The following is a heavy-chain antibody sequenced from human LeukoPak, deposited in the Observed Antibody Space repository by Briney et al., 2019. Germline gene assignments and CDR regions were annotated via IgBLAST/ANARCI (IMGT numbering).Heavy chain of an antibody. D-gene: IGHD1-26*01. J-gene: IGHJ4*02. CDR2: ITGSGDTI. CDR3: ARVKYSGSYPHDY. V-gene: IGHV3-48*03. CDR1: GFTFSSYE. Sequence: PGGSLRLSCSASGFTFSSYEMNWVRQAPGKGLEWISYITGSGDTIYYADSVKGRFTISRDNSKNTPYLQMNSLRAEDTAVYYCARVKYSGSYPHDYWGQGTLVTVSS.